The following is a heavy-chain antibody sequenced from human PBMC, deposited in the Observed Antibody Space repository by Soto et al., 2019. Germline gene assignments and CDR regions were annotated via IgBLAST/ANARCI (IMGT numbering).Heavy chain of an antibody. J-gene: IGHJ6*02. CDR3: ARLQDFVVVPAARALDV. CDR1: GFTFSDYY. D-gene: IGHD2-2*01. CDR2: ISSSSHYT. Sequence: LXLSCAASGFTFSDYYMSWIRQAPGKGLEWVSYISSSSHYTNYADSLKGRFTISRDNAQNLLYLQMNSLRVEDTAVYYCARLQDFVVVPAARALDVWGQGTTVTVS. V-gene: IGHV3-11*06.